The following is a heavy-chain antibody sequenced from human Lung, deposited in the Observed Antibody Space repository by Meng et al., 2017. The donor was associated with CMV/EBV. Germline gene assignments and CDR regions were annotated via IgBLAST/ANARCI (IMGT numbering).Heavy chain of an antibody. Sequence: SQXXXLTXAVSGGSSSSYYWSWIRQPPGKRLEWIGYIYYSGSTSYNPSLKSRVTISVDTSKNQFSLKLSSVTAADTAVYYCARGSGYYGSGSYYSRYYYGMDVXGQGXTVTVSS. D-gene: IGHD3-10*01. J-gene: IGHJ6*02. CDR2: IYYSGST. CDR1: GGSSSSYY. CDR3: ARGSGYYGSGSYYSRYYYGMDV. V-gene: IGHV4-59*01.